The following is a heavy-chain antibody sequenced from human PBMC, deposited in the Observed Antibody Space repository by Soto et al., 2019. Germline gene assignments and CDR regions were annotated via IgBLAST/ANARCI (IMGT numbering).Heavy chain of an antibody. CDR3: ARDRKLVIPGNYYYYGMDV. V-gene: IGHV4-59*01. J-gene: IGHJ6*02. CDR2: ISSTGTI. Sequence: SETLSLTCSVSGGSIRDYFWTWIRQPPGKGLEWIGYISSTGTINYNSSLKSRVTISLDTSRNLFSLKLSSVTPADTAVYFCARDRKLVIPGNYYYYGMDVWGQGTTVGVSS. D-gene: IGHD3-10*01. CDR1: GGSIRDYF.